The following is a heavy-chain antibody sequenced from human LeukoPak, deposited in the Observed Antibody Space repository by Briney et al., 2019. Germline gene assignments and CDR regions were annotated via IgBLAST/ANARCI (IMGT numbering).Heavy chain of an antibody. V-gene: IGHV4-59*11. J-gene: IGHJ6*03. CDR3: ARDITIFGVAPNFMDV. D-gene: IGHD3-3*01. Sequence: SETLSLTCTVSGGSISSHYWSWTRQPPGKGLEWIGYIYYSGSTNYNPSLKSRVTISVDTSKNQFSLKLSSVTAADTAVYYCARDITIFGVAPNFMDVWGKGTTVTVSS. CDR1: GGSISSHY. CDR2: IYYSGST.